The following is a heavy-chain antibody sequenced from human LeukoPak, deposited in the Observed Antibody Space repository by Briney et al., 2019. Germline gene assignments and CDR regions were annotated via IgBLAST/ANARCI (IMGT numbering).Heavy chain of an antibody. CDR3: ARDNSGGSTWWFDP. J-gene: IGHJ5*02. CDR2: INPSGSSA. Sequence: ASVKVSCKASGYSFTSYYMHWVRQAPGQGLEWMGFINPSGSSAAYAQKFQGRLTMTRDMFTSTDYMELTSLTSDDTAVYYCARDNSGGSTWWFDPWGQGTLVTVSS. V-gene: IGHV1-46*01. CDR1: GYSFTSYY. D-gene: IGHD2-15*01.